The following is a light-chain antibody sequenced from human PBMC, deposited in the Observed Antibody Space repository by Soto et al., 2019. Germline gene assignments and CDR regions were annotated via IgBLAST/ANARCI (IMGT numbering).Light chain of an antibody. CDR1: SSDVGGYNY. Sequence: QSVPTQPPSASGSPGQSVAISCTGTSSDVGGYNYVSWYQQHPGKAPKLMIYEVNKRPSGVPDRFSGSKSGNTASLTVSGLQAEDEADYYCSSYAGGSNVFGTGTKVTVL. CDR3: SSYAGGSNV. CDR2: EVN. V-gene: IGLV2-8*01. J-gene: IGLJ1*01.